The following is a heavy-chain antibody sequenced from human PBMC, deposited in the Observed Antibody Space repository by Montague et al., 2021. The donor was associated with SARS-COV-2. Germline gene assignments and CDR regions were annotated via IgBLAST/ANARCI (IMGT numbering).Heavy chain of an antibody. CDR1: FGSISTYY. D-gene: IGHD2-21*01. CDR2: IFYNGST. Sequence: SETLSLTCTVSFGSISTYYWSWIRQPPGKGLEWIGFIFYNGSTKYNPSLKRRGSISLDTSKNQFSLKLSSVTAAATAVYYCAGQDAWAYCGDECYRGWFDSWGQGTLVTVSS. V-gene: IGHV4-59*03. J-gene: IGHJ5*01. CDR3: AGQDAWAYCGDECYRGWFDS.